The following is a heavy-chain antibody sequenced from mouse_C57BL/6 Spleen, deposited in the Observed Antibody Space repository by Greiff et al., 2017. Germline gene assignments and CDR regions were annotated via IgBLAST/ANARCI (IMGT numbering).Heavy chain of an antibody. Sequence: VQLKESGPELVKPGASVKMSCKASGYTFTDYNMHWVKQSHGKSLEWIGYINPNNGGTSYNQKFKGKASLTVNKSSSTAYMELRSLTSEDSAVYYCARLPYCYGSFWYFDVWGTGTTVTVSS. CDR3: ARLPYCYGSFWYFDV. D-gene: IGHD1-1*01. V-gene: IGHV1-22*01. CDR2: INPNNGGT. CDR1: GYTFTDYN. J-gene: IGHJ1*03.